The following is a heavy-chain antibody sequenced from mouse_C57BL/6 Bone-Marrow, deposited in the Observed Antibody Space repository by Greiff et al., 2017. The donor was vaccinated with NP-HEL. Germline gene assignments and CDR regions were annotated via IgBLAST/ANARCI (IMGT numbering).Heavy chain of an antibody. Sequence: VQLQQSGAELVRPGTSVKVSCKASGYAFTNYLIEWVKQRPGQGLEWIGVINPGSGGTKYNEKFKGKATLTADKSSSTAYMQLSSLTSEDSAVYFCARELFAYWGQGTLVTVPA. V-gene: IGHV1-54*01. CDR2: INPGSGGT. J-gene: IGHJ3*01. CDR1: GYAFTNYL. CDR3: ARELFAY.